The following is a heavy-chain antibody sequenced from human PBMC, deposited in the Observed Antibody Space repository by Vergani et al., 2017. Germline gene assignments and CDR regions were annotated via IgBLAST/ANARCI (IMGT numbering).Heavy chain of an antibody. D-gene: IGHD2-2*01. CDR1: GFTFDDYA. V-gene: IGHV3-9*01. J-gene: IGHJ6*02. CDR3: ARGGYCSSTSCRYYYYYGMDV. CDR2: ISWNSGSI. Sequence: EVQLVESGGGLVQPGRSLRLSCAASGFTFDDYAMHWVRQAPGKGLEWVSGISWNSGSIGYADSVKGRFTISRDNAKNSLYLQMNSLRAEDTAVYYCARGGYCSSTSCRYYYYYGMDVWGQGTTVTVSS.